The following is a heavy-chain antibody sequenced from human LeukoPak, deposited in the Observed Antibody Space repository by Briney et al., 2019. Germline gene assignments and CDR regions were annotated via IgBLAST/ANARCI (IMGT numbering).Heavy chain of an antibody. CDR2: INLSGGST. Sequence: VASVTVSCKASGFTFINYYMHWVRQAPGQGLEWLGIINLSGGSTHYPQKFQDRVTMTRDTSTSTVYMELSSLRSEDTAVYYCARDLDYGEKSEDYWGQGTLVTVSS. CDR1: GFTFINYY. V-gene: IGHV1-46*01. CDR3: ARDLDYGEKSEDY. D-gene: IGHD4/OR15-4a*01. J-gene: IGHJ4*02.